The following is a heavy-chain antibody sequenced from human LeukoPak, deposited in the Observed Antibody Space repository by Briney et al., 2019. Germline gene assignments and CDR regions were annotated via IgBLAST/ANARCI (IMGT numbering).Heavy chain of an antibody. D-gene: IGHD3-10*01. CDR2: ISAYNGNT. J-gene: IGHJ6*03. V-gene: IGHV1-18*01. Sequence: ASVKVSCKASGGTFSSYAISWVRQAPGRGLEWMGWISAYNGNTNYAQKLQGRVTMTTDTSTSTAYMELRSLRSDDTAVYYCARGSTMVRGVIMYNPYYYYYYMDVWGKGTTVTVSS. CDR1: GGTFSSYA. CDR3: ARGSTMVRGVIMYNPYYYYYYMDV.